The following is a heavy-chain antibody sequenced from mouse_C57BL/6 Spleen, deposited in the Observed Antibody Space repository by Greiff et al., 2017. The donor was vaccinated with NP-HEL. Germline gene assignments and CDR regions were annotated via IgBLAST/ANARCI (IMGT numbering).Heavy chain of an antibody. D-gene: IGHD2-1*01. J-gene: IGHJ3*01. CDR3: TTRWGNFAY. CDR2: IDPEDGDT. V-gene: IGHV14-1*01. CDR1: GFNIKDYY. Sequence: DVQLLESGAELVRPGASVKLSCTASGFNIKDYYMHWVKQRPEQGLEWIGRIDPEDGDTEYAPKFQGKDTMTADTSSNTAYLQLSSLPSEETAVYYCTTRWGNFAYWGQGTLVTVSA.